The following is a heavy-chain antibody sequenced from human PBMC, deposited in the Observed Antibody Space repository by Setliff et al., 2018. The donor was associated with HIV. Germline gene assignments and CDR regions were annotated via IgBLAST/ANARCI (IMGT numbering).Heavy chain of an antibody. CDR2: IYYTGST. CDR1: GASISSSSHH. V-gene: IGHV4-39*01. CDR3: ARIVRWELVATSTFFYYYMDV. D-gene: IGHD1-26*01. J-gene: IGHJ6*03. Sequence: PSETLSLTCTVSGASISSSSHHWAWVRQPPGKGLEYIGNIYYTGSTHHNPSLESRVTTSVDTSKNQCSLKLSSVTAADTAVYYCARIVRWELVATSTFFYYYMDVWGKGTTVTVSS.